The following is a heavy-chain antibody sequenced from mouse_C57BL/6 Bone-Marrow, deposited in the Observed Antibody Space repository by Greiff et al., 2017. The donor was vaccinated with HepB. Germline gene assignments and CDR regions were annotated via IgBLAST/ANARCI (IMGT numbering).Heavy chain of an antibody. CDR2: IDPSDSYT. V-gene: IGHV1-69*01. CDR3: GRMRFPYYFDD. CDR1: GYTFTSHW. Sequence: QVQLQQPGAELVMPGASVKLSCKASGYTFTSHWMHWVKQRPGQGLEWIGEIDPSDSYTNYNQTFKGKSTLTVDKSSSTAYMQLSSLTSEDSAVYYCGRMRFPYYFDDCCPVTTRTVSS. J-gene: IGHJ2*01.